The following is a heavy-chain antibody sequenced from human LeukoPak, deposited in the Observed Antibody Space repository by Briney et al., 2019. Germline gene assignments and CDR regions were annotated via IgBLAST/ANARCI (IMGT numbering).Heavy chain of an antibody. Sequence: GGSLRLSCAASGFTFDDYAMHWVRQAPGKGLEWVSGISWNSGSMDYADSVKGRFTISRDNAKNTLYLQMNSLRAEDTAVYYCARVLYGSGTHMNYWGQGTLVTVSS. CDR2: ISWNSGSM. CDR1: GFTFDDYA. D-gene: IGHD3-10*01. V-gene: IGHV3-9*01. J-gene: IGHJ4*02. CDR3: ARVLYGSGTHMNY.